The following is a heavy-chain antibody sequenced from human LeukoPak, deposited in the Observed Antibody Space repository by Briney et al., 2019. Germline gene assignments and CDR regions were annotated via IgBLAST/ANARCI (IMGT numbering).Heavy chain of an antibody. D-gene: IGHD2-15*01. CDR2: ISGSGGST. J-gene: IGHJ4*02. V-gene: IGHV3-23*01. Sequence: GGSLRLSCAASGFTFSSYAMSWVRQAPGKGLEGVSAISGSGGSTYYADSVKGRFTISRDNSKTTLYLQMNSLRAEDTAVYYCAKDRLPGGCPDPFDYWGQGTLVTVSS. CDR3: AKDRLPGGCPDPFDY. CDR1: GFTFSSYA.